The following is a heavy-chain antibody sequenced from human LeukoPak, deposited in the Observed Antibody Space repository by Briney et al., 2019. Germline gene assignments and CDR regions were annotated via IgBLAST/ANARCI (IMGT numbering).Heavy chain of an antibody. CDR2: INPNSGGT. V-gene: IGHV1-2*02. CDR1: GYTFTGYY. J-gene: IGHJ5*01. CDR3: ARDTEYSSSSPWFDS. D-gene: IGHD6-6*01. Sequence: ASVKVSCKASGYTFTGYYMHWVRQAPGQGLEWMGWINPNSGGTNYAQKFQGRVTKTRDTSISTAYMELGRLRSDDTAVYYCARDTEYSSSSPWFDSWGQGTLVTVSS.